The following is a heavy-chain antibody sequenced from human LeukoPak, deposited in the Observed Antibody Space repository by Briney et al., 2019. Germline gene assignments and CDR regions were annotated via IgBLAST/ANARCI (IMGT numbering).Heavy chain of an antibody. CDR1: GFTFSSYT. J-gene: IGHJ6*02. Sequence: PGGSLRLSCAASGFTFSSYTMHWVRQAPGKGLEYVSAISSNGGSTYYANSVKGRFTISRDNSKNTLYLQMGSLRAEDMAVYYCARVNWGFEDYYYGMDVWGQGTTVTVSS. V-gene: IGHV3-64*01. CDR2: ISSNGGST. D-gene: IGHD7-27*01. CDR3: ARVNWGFEDYYYGMDV.